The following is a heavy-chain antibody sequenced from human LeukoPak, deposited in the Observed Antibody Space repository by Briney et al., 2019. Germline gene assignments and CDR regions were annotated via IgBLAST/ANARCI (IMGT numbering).Heavy chain of an antibody. V-gene: IGHV3-23*01. CDR1: GFTFNSYV. CDR2: ISSSGAST. Sequence: PGGSLRLSCAASGFTFNSYVMSWVRQAPGKGLEWVSAISSSGASTYYADSVKGRFTISRDNSKNTLYLQMNSLRTVDTAVYYCARDYYESSGYPPEPYDNWGQGTLVTVSS. CDR3: ARDYYESSGYPPEPYDN. D-gene: IGHD3-22*01. J-gene: IGHJ4*02.